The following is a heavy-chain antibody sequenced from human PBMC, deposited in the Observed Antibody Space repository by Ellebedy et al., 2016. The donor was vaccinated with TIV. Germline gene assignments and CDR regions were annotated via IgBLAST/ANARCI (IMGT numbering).Heavy chain of an antibody. CDR2: IYWNDDK. Sequence: SGPTLVXPTQTLTLTCTFSGFSLSTSGVGVGWIRQPPGKALEWLALIYWNDDKRYSPSLKSRLTITKDTSKNQVVLTMTNMDPVDTATYYCAHRGDYYDTQRRYYFDYWGQGTLVTVSS. CDR3: AHRGDYYDTQRRYYFDY. J-gene: IGHJ4*02. V-gene: IGHV2-5*01. D-gene: IGHD3-22*01. CDR1: GFSLSTSGVG.